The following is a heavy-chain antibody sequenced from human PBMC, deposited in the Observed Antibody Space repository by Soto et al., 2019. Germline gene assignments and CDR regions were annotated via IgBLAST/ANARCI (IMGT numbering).Heavy chain of an antibody. V-gene: IGHV3-48*03. D-gene: IGHD6-13*01. CDR3: ARDTGVGYSSSRYDAFDI. Sequence: EVQLVESGGGLVQPGGSLRLSCAASGFTFSSYEMNWVRQAPGKGLEWVSYISSSGSTIYYADSVKGRFTISRDNAKNSLYLQMNSLRAEDTAVYYCARDTGVGYSSSRYDAFDIWGQGTMVTVSS. CDR2: ISSSGSTI. CDR1: GFTFSSYE. J-gene: IGHJ3*02.